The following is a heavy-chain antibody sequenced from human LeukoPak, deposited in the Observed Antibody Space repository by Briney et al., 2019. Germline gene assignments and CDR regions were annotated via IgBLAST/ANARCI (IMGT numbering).Heavy chain of an antibody. CDR2: ITSRSSYK. V-gene: IGHV3-21*01. Sequence: GGSLRLSCAATGFTFSSYAMNWVRQTPGKGLEWVSSITSRSSYKYYADSVKGRFTISRDDAKNSLYLQMNSLRVEDTAVYYCARDNPDYSNNWWFDPWGQGTLVTVSS. CDR1: GFTFSSYA. CDR3: ARDNPDYSNNWWFDP. J-gene: IGHJ5*02. D-gene: IGHD4-11*01.